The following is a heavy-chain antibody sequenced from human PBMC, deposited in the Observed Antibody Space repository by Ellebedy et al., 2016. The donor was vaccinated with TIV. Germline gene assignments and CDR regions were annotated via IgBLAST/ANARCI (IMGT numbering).Heavy chain of an antibody. CDR3: AKGRGGGSDSSAPRYYFDY. CDR1: GFTFSSYA. J-gene: IGHJ4*02. Sequence: GESLKISCAASGFTFSSYAMSWVRQAPGKGLEWVSTISHTGSRTYYADSVEGRFTISRDNSKKTLYLQMNSLRAEDTAINYCAKGRGGGSDSSAPRYYFDYWGLGPWSPSPQ. CDR2: ISHTGSRT. D-gene: IGHD3-22*01. V-gene: IGHV3-23*01.